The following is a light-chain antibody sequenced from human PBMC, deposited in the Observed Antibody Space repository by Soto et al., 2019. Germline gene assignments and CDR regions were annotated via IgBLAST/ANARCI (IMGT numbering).Light chain of an antibody. CDR2: GAS. V-gene: IGKV3-15*01. CDR1: QSVNSN. CDR3: QQYNDWPLT. Sequence: EKVMIQSPAALSVSQGERATLSCRASQSVNSNLAWYQRKPGQAPRLLLYGASTRATGIPARFSGSASGTEFTLTISSLQSEDSAVYYCQQYNDWPLTFGGGTKVDIK. J-gene: IGKJ4*01.